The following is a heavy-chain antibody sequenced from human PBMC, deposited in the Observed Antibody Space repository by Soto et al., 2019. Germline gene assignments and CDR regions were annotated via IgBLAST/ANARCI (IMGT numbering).Heavy chain of an antibody. CDR3: AKARVRIVGANSFDY. D-gene: IGHD1-26*01. J-gene: IGHJ4*02. Sequence: LRLSCVGAGFTFSNYCMHWVRQPPGKGLEWVALISDDGDKRYYADSVRGRLIISRDNSKDTLYLQMNSLGPDDTAVYFCAKARVRIVGANSFDYWGQGTPVTVSS. CDR1: GFTFSNYC. CDR2: ISDDGDKR. V-gene: IGHV3-30*18.